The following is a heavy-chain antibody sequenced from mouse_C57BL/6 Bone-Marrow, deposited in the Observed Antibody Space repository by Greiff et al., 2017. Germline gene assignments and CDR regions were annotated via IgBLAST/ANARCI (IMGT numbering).Heavy chain of an antibody. V-gene: IGHV1-19*01. CDR3: AREYYGAWDY. D-gene: IGHD1-1*01. CDR2: INPYNGGT. CDR1: GYTFTDYY. Sequence: EVQLQQPGPVLVKPGASVKMSCKASGYTFTDYYMNWVKQSHGKSLEWIGVINPYNGGTSYNQKFKGKATLTVDKSSSTAYMELNSLTSEDAADYYCAREYYGAWDYWGQGTTLTVSS. J-gene: IGHJ2*01.